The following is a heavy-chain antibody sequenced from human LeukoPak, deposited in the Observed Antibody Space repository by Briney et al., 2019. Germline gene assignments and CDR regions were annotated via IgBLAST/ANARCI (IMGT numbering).Heavy chain of an antibody. D-gene: IGHD2/OR15-2a*01. CDR2: ISYDGSNT. CDR1: KFTFNTYA. V-gene: IGHV3-30*04. J-gene: IGHJ4*02. Sequence: PGGSLRLSCAASKFTFNTYAMHWVRQAPGKGLEWASLISYDGSNTYYADSVRGRFTISRDNSKNTLFLQMNSLRGDDTAVYYCARAKYCNAGNCFLIDYWGQGMLVTVAS. CDR3: ARAKYCNAGNCFLIDY.